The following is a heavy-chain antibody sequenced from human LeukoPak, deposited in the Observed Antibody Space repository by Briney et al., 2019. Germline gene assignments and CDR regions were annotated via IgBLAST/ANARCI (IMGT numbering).Heavy chain of an antibody. CDR3: ARDLSRYCSGGSCYSRAFDI. CDR1: GGSVSSGTNF. V-gene: IGHV4-61*01. D-gene: IGHD2-15*01. Sequence: SETLSLTCTVSGGSVSSGTNFWSWIRQPPGKGLEWIGHIYHSGSTNYNPSLKSRVTISLDTSKNQLSLRLSSVTAADTAVYYCARDLSRYCSGGSCYSRAFDIWDQGTMVTVSS. J-gene: IGHJ3*02. CDR2: IYHSGST.